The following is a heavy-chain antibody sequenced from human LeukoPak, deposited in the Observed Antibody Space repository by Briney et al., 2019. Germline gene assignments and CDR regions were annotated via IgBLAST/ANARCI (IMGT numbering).Heavy chain of an antibody. CDR2: IKKDGSEK. V-gene: IGHV3-7*03. J-gene: IGHJ6*03. Sequence: PGGSLRLSCAASGFTFSSYWMSWVRQAPGKGLEWVANIKKDGSEKYYMDSVKGRFTISRDNAKTSLYLQMNSLRAEDTAVYYCAKNMVRGVIRNYYYYYMDVWGKGTTVTISS. CDR3: AKNMVRGVIRNYYYYYMDV. CDR1: GFTFSSYW. D-gene: IGHD3-10*01.